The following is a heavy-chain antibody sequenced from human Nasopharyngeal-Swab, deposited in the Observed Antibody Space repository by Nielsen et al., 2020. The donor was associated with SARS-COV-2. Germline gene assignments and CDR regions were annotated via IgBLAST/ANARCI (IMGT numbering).Heavy chain of an antibody. CDR2: INSDGSST. CDR3: ARPGSSGSYDAFDI. CDR1: GFTFSSYW. J-gene: IGHJ3*02. Sequence: GGSPKISCAASGFTFSSYWMHWVRQAPGKGLVWVSRINSDGSSTRDADSVKGRFTISRDNAKNTLYLQMNSLRAEDTAVYYCARPGSSGSYDAFDIWGQGTMVTVSS. D-gene: IGHD6-19*01. V-gene: IGHV3-74*01.